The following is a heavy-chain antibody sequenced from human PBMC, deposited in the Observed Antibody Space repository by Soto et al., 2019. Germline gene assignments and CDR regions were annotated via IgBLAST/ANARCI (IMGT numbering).Heavy chain of an antibody. D-gene: IGHD3-22*01. CDR1: GGTFSSYA. V-gene: IGHV1-69*01. CDR3: ASSPPYYYDSSGYYFDY. CDR2: IIPIFGTA. Sequence: QVQLVQSGAEVKKPGSSVKVSCKASGGTFSSYAINWVRQAPGQGLEWMGGIIPIFGTANYAQKFQGRVTITADESTSTAYMELSSLRSEDTAVYYCASSPPYYYDSSGYYFDYWGQGTLVTVSS. J-gene: IGHJ4*02.